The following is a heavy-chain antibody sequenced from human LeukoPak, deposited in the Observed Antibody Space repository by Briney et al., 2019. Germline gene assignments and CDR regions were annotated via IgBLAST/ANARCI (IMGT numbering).Heavy chain of an antibody. Sequence: QSGGSLRLSCADSGFTFRDFWMHWVRQAPGKGLEWVANINQDGSHKYYMDSVKGRFTISRDTAKNSVHLQMNSLRGEDTAVYYCARDRGYTSYDYWGQGIQVTVSS. CDR1: GFTFRDFW. V-gene: IGHV3-7*01. CDR2: INQDGSHK. J-gene: IGHJ4*02. CDR3: ARDRGYTSYDY. D-gene: IGHD5-18*01.